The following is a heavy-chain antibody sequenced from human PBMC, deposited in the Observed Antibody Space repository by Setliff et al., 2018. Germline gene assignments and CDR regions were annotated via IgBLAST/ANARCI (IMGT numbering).Heavy chain of an antibody. J-gene: IGHJ6*03. D-gene: IGHD3-9*01. CDR2: INPDSGGT. Sequence: ASVKVSCKASGYTFTSFFHQWVRQAPGQGLEWMGWINPDSGGTKYARKFEDRVTMSRDTSINTGFMELNSLRSDDTAVYYCARDVSGFDLFSSYMDVWGKGTTVTVSS. CDR3: ARDVSGFDLFSSYMDV. CDR1: GYTFTSFF. V-gene: IGHV1-2*02.